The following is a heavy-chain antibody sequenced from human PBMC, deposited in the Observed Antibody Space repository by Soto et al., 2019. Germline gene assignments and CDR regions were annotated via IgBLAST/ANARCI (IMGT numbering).Heavy chain of an antibody. V-gene: IGHV4-59*01. CDR3: ARAYCSGGSCSSADAFDI. Sequence: QVQLQESGPGLVKPSETLSLTCTVSGGSISSYYWSWIRQPPGKGLEWIGYIYYSGSTNYNPSLKSRVTISVDTSKNQFSLKLSSVTAADTAVYYCARAYCSGGSCSSADAFDIWGQGTMVTVSS. CDR1: GGSISSYY. CDR2: IYYSGST. D-gene: IGHD2-15*01. J-gene: IGHJ3*02.